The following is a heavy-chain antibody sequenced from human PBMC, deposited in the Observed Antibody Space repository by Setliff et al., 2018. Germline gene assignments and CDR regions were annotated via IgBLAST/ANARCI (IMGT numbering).Heavy chain of an antibody. J-gene: IGHJ6*03. CDR3: ARERGDIVTTTSYYYYLDV. CDR1: GYTFSNYD. D-gene: IGHD5-12*01. CDR2: IIPIFGTT. Sequence: SVKVSCKASGYTFSNYDISWVRQAPGQGLEWMGGIIPIFGTTNYAQRFQGRVTITTDESTSTAYMELSSLRSEDTAVYYCARERGDIVTTTSYYYYLDVWGKGTTVTVSS. V-gene: IGHV1-69*05.